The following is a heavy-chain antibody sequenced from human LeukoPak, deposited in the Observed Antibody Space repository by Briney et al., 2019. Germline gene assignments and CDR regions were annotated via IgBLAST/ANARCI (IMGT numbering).Heavy chain of an antibody. Sequence: NSSETLSLTCAVYGGSFSGYYWSWIRQPPGKGLEWIGEINHSGSTNYNPSLKSRVTISVDTSKNQFSLKLGSVTAADTAVYYCARGGQWLPRYYFDYWGQGTLVTVSS. V-gene: IGHV4-34*01. CDR2: INHSGST. CDR3: ARGGQWLPRYYFDY. CDR1: GGSFSGYY. D-gene: IGHD6-19*01. J-gene: IGHJ4*02.